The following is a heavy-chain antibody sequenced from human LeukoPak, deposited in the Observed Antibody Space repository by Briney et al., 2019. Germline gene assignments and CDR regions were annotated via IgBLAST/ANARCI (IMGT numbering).Heavy chain of an antibody. CDR3: AKDHYYSMEV. CDR1: GFPFSVSW. CDR2: IRSDGTIT. J-gene: IGHJ6*02. Sequence: GGSLRLSCVASGFPFSVSWMHWVRQAPGKGLVWVSLIRSDGTITNYADSAKGRFITSRDNTKNTVYLQMNSLRAEDTGIYYCAKDHYYSMEVWGQGTTVTVTS. V-gene: IGHV3-74*01.